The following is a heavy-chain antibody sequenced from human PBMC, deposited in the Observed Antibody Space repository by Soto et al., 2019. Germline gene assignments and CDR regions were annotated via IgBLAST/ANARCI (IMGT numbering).Heavy chain of an antibody. CDR3: AREKKHQSLGGRFGMDV. V-gene: IGHV3-21*01. CDR1: GFIFSDFS. D-gene: IGHD2-2*01. CDR2: IGSSGGYI. Sequence: VGSLRLSCAVSGFIFSDFSMNWVRQAPGKGLEWVASIGSSGGYIFYADSVKGRFTISRDNAEKSLDLQINSLRAEDTAVYYCAREKKHQSLGGRFGMDVWGQGTTVTV. J-gene: IGHJ6*02.